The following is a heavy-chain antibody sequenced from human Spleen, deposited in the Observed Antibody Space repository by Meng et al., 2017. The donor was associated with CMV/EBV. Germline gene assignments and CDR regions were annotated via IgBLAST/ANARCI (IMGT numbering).Heavy chain of an antibody. J-gene: IGHJ6*02. CDR2: INHSGST. V-gene: IGHV4-34*01. Sequence: LTCAVYGGSFSGYYWSWIRQPPGKGLEWIGEINHSGSTNYNPSLKSRVTISVDTSKNQFSLKLSSVTAADTAVYYCARTNTPYGMDVWGQGTTVTVSS. CDR3: ARTNTPYGMDV. D-gene: IGHD2-2*02. CDR1: GGSFSGYY.